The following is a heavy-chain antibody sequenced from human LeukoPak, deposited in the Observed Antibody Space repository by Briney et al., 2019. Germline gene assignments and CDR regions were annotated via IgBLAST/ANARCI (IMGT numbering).Heavy chain of an antibody. CDR3: TRALSGWTGYSDF. J-gene: IGHJ4*02. Sequence: GGSLRLSCAAPGFIFDNYAIHWVRQAPGKGLQWVGFIRSEEYGGTPDYATSVKGRFTISRENSESTAYLQINSLRTEDTAVYYCTRALSGWTGYSDFWGQGTVVTVSS. CDR1: GFIFDNYA. D-gene: IGHD6-19*01. V-gene: IGHV3-49*04. CDR2: IRSEEYGGTP.